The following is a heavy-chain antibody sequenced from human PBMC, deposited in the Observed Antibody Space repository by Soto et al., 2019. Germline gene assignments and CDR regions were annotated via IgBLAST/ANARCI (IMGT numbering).Heavy chain of an antibody. J-gene: IGHJ4*01. CDR3: AREPPPLTYYYDSSGQIGLDY. D-gene: IGHD3-22*01. V-gene: IGHV1-18*01. Sequence: ASVKVSCKASGYTFTSYGISWVRQAPGQGLEWMGWISAYNGNTNYAQKLQGRVAMTTDTSTSTAYMELRSLRSDDTAVYYCAREPPPLTYYYDSSGQIGLDYWG. CDR1: GYTFTSYG. CDR2: ISAYNGNT.